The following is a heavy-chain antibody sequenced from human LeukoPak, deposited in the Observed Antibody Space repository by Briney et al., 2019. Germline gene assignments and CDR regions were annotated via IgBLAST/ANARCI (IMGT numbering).Heavy chain of an antibody. CDR1: GFAFSDYV. D-gene: IGHD4-23*01. J-gene: IGHJ4*02. Sequence: GGSLRLSCAASGFAFSDYVMDWVRQAPGKGLEWVSSISVRGDRTYYPDSVKGRFTISRDNSKHMLYLQMNTLRADDTAIYYCAKDRDYGGNSRGIDYFDYWGQGTLVTVCS. CDR2: ISVRGDRT. V-gene: IGHV3-23*01. CDR3: AKDRDYGGNSRGIDYFDY.